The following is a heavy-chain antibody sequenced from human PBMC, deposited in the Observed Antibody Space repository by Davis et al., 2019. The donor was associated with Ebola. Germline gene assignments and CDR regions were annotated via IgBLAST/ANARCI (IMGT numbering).Heavy chain of an antibody. CDR1: GYSFTSYW. V-gene: IGHV5-51*01. CDR3: ARHGRIAGYYYYGMDV. J-gene: IGHJ6*02. D-gene: IGHD6-6*01. Sequence: GESLKISCKGSGYSFTSYWIGWVRQMPGKGLEWMGIIYPGDSDTRYSPSFQGHVTISADKSISTAYLQWSSLKASDTAMYYCARHGRIAGYYYYGMDVWGQGTTVTVSS. CDR2: IYPGDSDT.